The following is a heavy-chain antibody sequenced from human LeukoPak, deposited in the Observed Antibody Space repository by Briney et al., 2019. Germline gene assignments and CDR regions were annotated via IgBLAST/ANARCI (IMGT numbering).Heavy chain of an antibody. V-gene: IGHV4-4*07. CDR1: GGSISSYY. CDR2: IYTSGSA. D-gene: IGHD5-18*01. J-gene: IGHJ4*02. Sequence: SETLSLTCTVSGGSISSYYWNWIRQPAGKGLEWIGHIYTSGSANYNPALKSRVSMSVDTSKNQFFLKLSSVTAADTAVYYCASSVDTAMVGGYWGQGTLVTVSS. CDR3: ASSVDTAMVGGY.